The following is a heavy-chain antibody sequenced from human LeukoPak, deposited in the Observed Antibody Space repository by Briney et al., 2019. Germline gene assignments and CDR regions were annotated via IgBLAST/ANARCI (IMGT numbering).Heavy chain of an antibody. CDR2: IYYSGST. J-gene: IGHJ4*02. CDR3: ARDHSGDQMATTGGVDY. D-gene: IGHD5-24*01. Sequence: PETLSLTCTVSGGSISSSSYYWGWIRQPPGKGLEWIGSIYYSGSTYYNPPLKSRVTISVDTSKNQFSLKLSSVTAADTAVYYCARDHSGDQMATTGGVDYWGQGTLVTVSS. V-gene: IGHV4-39*02. CDR1: GGSISSSSYY.